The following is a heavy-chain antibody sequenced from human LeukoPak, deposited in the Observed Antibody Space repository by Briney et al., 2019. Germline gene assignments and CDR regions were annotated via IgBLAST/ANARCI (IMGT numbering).Heavy chain of an antibody. CDR1: GFTFTTYW. Sequence: GGSLRLSCAASGFTFTTYWMMWVRQAPGKGLEWVAKIKQDGSEEYYVDSVRGRFTISRDNAKDSVYLQMNSLRAEDTAVYYCATRNNGCPYHWGQGTLVTVSS. D-gene: IGHD5-24*01. CDR3: ATRNNGCPYH. V-gene: IGHV3-7*01. J-gene: IGHJ4*02. CDR2: IKQDGSEE.